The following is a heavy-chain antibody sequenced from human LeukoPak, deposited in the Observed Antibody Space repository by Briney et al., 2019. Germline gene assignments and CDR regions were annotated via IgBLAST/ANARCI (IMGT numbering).Heavy chain of an antibody. J-gene: IGHJ5*02. CDR1: RYSFTNYF. V-gene: IGHV1-46*01. D-gene: IGHD1-26*01. CDR2: IDPGSGNT. CDR3: ARDGTLMPGFDP. Sequence: ASQKVSCKTSRYSFTNYFIHWVRQAPGQGLEWMGLIDPGSGNTKYAQNFLGRVTMTRDTSTNTVYMELSSLRVEDKAVYYCARDGTLMPGFDPWGQGTPVTVSS.